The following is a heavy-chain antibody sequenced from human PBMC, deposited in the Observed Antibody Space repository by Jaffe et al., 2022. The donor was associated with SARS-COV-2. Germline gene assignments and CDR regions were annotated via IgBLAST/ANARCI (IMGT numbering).Heavy chain of an antibody. D-gene: IGHD5-18*01. CDR2: IIPIFGTA. V-gene: IGHV1-69*01. CDR3: ARERWIQLWLHLSGWFDP. J-gene: IGHJ5*02. CDR1: GGTFSSYA. Sequence: QVQLVQSGAEVKKPGSSVKVSCKASGGTFSSYAISWVRQAPGQGLEWMGGIIPIFGTANYAQKFQGRVTITADESTSTAYMELSSLRSEDTAVYYCARERWIQLWLHLSGWFDPWGQGTLVTVSS.